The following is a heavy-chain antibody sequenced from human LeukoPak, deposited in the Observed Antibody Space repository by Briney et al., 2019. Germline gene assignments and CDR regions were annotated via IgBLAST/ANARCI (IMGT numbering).Heavy chain of an antibody. CDR1: GGSFSGYY. J-gene: IGHJ5*02. CDR3: ARARGGYDYVWGSYRYTSGWFDP. D-gene: IGHD3-16*02. CDR2: INHSGST. Sequence: PSETLSLSCAVYGGSFSGYYWSWIRQPPGKGLEWIGEINHSGSTNYNPSLKSRVTISVDTSKNQFSLKLSSVTAADTAVYYCARARGGYDYVWGSYRYTSGWFDPWGQGTLVTVS. V-gene: IGHV4-34*01.